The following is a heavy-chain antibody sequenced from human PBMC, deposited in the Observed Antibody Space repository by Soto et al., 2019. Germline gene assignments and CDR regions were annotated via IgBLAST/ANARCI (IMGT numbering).Heavy chain of an antibody. CDR1: GGSISSYY. CDR2: IYYSGST. CDR3: ARRYGPGFDY. D-gene: IGHD4-17*01. V-gene: IGHV4-59*08. J-gene: IGHJ4*02. Sequence: QVQLQESGPGLVKPSETLSLTCTVSGGSISSYYWSWIRQPPGKGLEWIGYIYYSGSTNYNPSLKRRSTISVDTSKNQCALKLSSVTAADTAVYYCARRYGPGFDYWGQGTLVTVSS.